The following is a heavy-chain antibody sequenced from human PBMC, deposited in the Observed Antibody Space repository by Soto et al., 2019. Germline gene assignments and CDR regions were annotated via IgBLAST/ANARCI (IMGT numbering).Heavy chain of an antibody. CDR2: IKQDGSEK. J-gene: IGHJ6*03. CDR1: GFTFSSYW. CDR3: ARDRSNYADYYYYYYMDV. Sequence: GGSLRLSCAASGFTFSSYWMSWVRQAPGKGLEWVANIKQDGSEKYYVDSVKGRFTISRDNAKNSLYLQMNSLRAEDTAVYYCARDRSNYADYYYYYYMDVWGKGTTVTVSS. V-gene: IGHV3-7*01. D-gene: IGHD4-4*01.